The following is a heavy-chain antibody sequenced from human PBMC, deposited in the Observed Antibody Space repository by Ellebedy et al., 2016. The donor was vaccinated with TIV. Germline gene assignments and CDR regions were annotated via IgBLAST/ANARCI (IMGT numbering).Heavy chain of an antibody. Sequence: SVKVSXXASGGTFSSYAICWVRQAPGQGLEWVGRIIPLLGTANYAQKSHGRVTITADRSTTTAYMELSSLKSEDTAIYYCARAFPYDYVWGSYRPPDSWGQGTLVTVSS. V-gene: IGHV1-69*04. CDR2: IIPLLGTA. J-gene: IGHJ4*02. CDR3: ARAFPYDYVWGSYRPPDS. D-gene: IGHD3-16*02. CDR1: GGTFSSYA.